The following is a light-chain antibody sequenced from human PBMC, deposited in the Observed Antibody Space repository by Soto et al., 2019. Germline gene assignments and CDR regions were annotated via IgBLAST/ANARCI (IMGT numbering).Light chain of an antibody. Sequence: EIVLTQSPGILSLSPGERATLSCRASQSVTSNLLAWYQQKPGQAPRLLIYGASSRATGIPDRFSGSGSGTDFTLTISRLQPEDFAVYYCQEHGNSPRTFGQGIRVEIK. V-gene: IGKV3-20*01. CDR2: GAS. CDR1: QSVTSNL. J-gene: IGKJ1*01. CDR3: QEHGNSPRT.